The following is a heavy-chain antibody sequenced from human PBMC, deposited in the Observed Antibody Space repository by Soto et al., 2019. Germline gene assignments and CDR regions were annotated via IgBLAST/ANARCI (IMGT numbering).Heavy chain of an antibody. D-gene: IGHD2-2*01. J-gene: IGHJ6*03. CDR1: GFTFSSYG. Sequence: GGSLRLSCAASGFTFSSYGMHWVRQAPGKGLEWVAVIWYDGSNKYYADSVKGRFTISRDNSKNTLYLQMNSLRAEDTAVYYCARGEEDIVVVYMDVWGKGTTVTVSS. CDR2: IWYDGSNK. V-gene: IGHV3-33*01. CDR3: ARGEEDIVVVYMDV.